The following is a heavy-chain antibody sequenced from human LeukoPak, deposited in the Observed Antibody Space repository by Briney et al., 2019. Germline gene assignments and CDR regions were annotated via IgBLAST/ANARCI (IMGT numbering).Heavy chain of an antibody. Sequence: GRSLRLSCAASGFTFDDYAMHWVRQAPGKGLEWVSGLSWNSGSIGYADSVKGRFTISRDNAKNSLYLQMNSLRAEDTALYYCAKGLYYDSSGYLGTFDYWGQGTLVTVSS. J-gene: IGHJ4*02. CDR1: GFTFDDYA. V-gene: IGHV3-9*01. CDR3: AKGLYYDSSGYLGTFDY. CDR2: LSWNSGSI. D-gene: IGHD3-22*01.